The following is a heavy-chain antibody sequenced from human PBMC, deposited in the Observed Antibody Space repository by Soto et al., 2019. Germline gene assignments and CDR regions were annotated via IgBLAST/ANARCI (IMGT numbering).Heavy chain of an antibody. D-gene: IGHD2-2*01. V-gene: IGHV3-64D*09. J-gene: IGHJ3*02. Sequence: GGSLRLSCSASGFTFSSYAMHWVRQAPGKGLEYVSAISSNGGSTYYADSVKGRFTISRDNSKNTLYLQMSSLRAEDTAVYYCVKDRLGYCSSTSCYAAFDIWGKGTMVTVS. CDR3: VKDRLGYCSSTSCYAAFDI. CDR1: GFTFSSYA. CDR2: ISSNGGST.